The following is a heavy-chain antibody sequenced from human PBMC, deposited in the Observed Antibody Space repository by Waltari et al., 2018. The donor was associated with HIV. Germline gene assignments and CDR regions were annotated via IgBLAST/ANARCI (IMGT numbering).Heavy chain of an antibody. V-gene: IGHV4-34*01. CDR3: ARGYAAAAPYFGLDV. Sequence: QVRLQQWCTGVLNPSETLSLSCAMYGGFFIGYYWTCIRPSPGRGLQWIGEINHAGATNYNPSLRSRLIFSIDTSKKQFYMKLTSVTVADTATYFCARGYAAAAPYFGLDVWGQGTTVTVSS. D-gene: IGHD6-13*01. CDR1: GGFFIGYY. CDR2: INHAGAT. J-gene: IGHJ6*02.